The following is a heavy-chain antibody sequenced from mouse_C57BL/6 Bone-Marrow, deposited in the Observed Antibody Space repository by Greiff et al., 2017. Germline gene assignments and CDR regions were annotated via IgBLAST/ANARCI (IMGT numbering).Heavy chain of an antibody. D-gene: IGHD1-1*01. CDR1: GFNIKNTY. V-gene: IGHV14-3*01. J-gene: IGHJ2*01. CDR2: IDPANGNT. CDR3: AVTQYYYGSSGFDY. Sequence: DVKLVESVAELVRPGASVKLSCTASGFNIKNTYMHWVKQRPEQGLEWIGRIDPANGNTKYAPKFQGKATITADTSSNTAYLQLSSLTSEDTAIYYCAVTQYYYGSSGFDYWGQGTTLTVSS.